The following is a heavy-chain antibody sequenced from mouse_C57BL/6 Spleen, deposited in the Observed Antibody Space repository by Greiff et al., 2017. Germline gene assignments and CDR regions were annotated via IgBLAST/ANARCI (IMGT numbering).Heavy chain of an antibody. D-gene: IGHD1-1*02. J-gene: IGHJ3*01. CDR1: GYTFTDHT. CDR3: ASDDYGGPWAAY. V-gene: IGHV1-78*01. Sequence: QVQLQQSDAGLVQPGASVKISCKVSGYTFTDHTIHWMRQRPGQGLEWIGYICPRGGSTKYNEMFTGKATFTADKSSSTTYMQLNSQTSEDSAVDLYASDDYGGPWAAYWGKGTLVTVSA. CDR2: ICPRGGST.